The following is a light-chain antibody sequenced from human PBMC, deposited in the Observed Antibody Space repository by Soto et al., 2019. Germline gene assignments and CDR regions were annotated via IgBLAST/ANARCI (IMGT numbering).Light chain of an antibody. V-gene: IGKV3-15*01. J-gene: IGKJ4*01. CDR3: QQYNDWPLT. CDR2: GAS. CDR1: QSVSLN. Sequence: EIVMTQSPATLSVSPGERATLSCRASQSVSLNLAWYQQKPGQASRLLIYGASTRATGIPVRFSGSGSGTEFTLTISSLQSEDLAVYYCQQYNDWPLTFGGGTKVEIK.